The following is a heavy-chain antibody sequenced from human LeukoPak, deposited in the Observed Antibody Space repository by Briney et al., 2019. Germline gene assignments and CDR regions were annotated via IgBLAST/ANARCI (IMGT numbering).Heavy chain of an antibody. D-gene: IGHD6-19*01. CDR1: GGSISSGSYY. CDR2: IYTSGST. Sequence: MSSVTLSLTCTVSGGSISSGSYYWSWIRQPAGKGLEWIGRIYTSGSTNYNPSLRSRVTISVDTSKNQFSLKLRSVTAADTAVYYCARALAYSSGWYEVYWGQGTLVTVSS. J-gene: IGHJ4*02. V-gene: IGHV4-61*02. CDR3: ARALAYSSGWYEVY.